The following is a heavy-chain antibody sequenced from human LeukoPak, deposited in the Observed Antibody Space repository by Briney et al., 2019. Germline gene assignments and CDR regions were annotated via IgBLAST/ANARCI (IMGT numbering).Heavy chain of an antibody. D-gene: IGHD3-10*01. V-gene: IGHV1-3*01. J-gene: IGHJ6*02. CDR3: ASGATMVRGATYYYGMDV. Sequence: ASVKVSCKASGGTFSSYAISWVRQAPGQGLEWMGWINAGNGNTKYSQKFQGRVTITRDTSASTAYMELSSLRSEDTAVYYCASGATMVRGATYYYGMDVWGQGTTVTVSS. CDR2: INAGNGNT. CDR1: GGTFSSYA.